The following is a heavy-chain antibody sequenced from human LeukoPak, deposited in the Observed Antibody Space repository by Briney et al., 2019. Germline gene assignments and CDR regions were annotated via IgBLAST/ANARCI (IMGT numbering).Heavy chain of an antibody. Sequence: PGGSLRLSCAASGFTLSSYSMNWVRQAPGKGLEWVSTISDNGGSTYYPDSVKGRFTISRDNSKNTLYLQMNSLRAEDTAVYYCAKDRRYYDSSGYGREDYWGQGTLVTVSS. CDR3: AKDRRYYDSSGYGREDY. D-gene: IGHD3-22*01. J-gene: IGHJ4*02. V-gene: IGHV3-23*01. CDR2: ISDNGGST. CDR1: GFTLSSYS.